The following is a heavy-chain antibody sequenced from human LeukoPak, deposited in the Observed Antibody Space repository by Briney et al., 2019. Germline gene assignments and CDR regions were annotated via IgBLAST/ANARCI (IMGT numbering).Heavy chain of an antibody. D-gene: IGHD1-1*01. J-gene: IGHJ5*02. CDR3: AKDRTGTTGRDWLDP. Sequence: PGGSLRLSCAASGFTFSSYSMNWVRQAPGKGLEWVSSISSSSSYIYYADSVKGRFTISRENSKNTLFLQMNSLRGEDTAVYYCAKDRTGTTGRDWLDPWGQGTLVTVSS. CDR2: ISSSSSYI. V-gene: IGHV3-21*04. CDR1: GFTFSSYS.